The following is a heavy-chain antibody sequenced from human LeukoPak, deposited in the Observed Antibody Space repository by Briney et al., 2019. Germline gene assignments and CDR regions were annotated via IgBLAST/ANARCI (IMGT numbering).Heavy chain of an antibody. Sequence: GGSLILSCAASGFTFSSYAMSWVRQAPGKGLEWVSTISGSGGSTYYADSVKGRFTISRDNSKNTLYLQMNSLRAEDTAVYYCAKNKQWLFDYWGQGSLVTVSS. D-gene: IGHD6-19*01. J-gene: IGHJ4*02. CDR3: AKNKQWLFDY. CDR2: ISGSGGST. V-gene: IGHV3-23*01. CDR1: GFTFSSYA.